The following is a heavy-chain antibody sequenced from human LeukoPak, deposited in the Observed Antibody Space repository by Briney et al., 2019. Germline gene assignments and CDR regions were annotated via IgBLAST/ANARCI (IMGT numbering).Heavy chain of an antibody. V-gene: IGHV3-48*02. CDR2: INNSSSSI. D-gene: IGHD6-6*01. Sequence: PGGSLRLSCAASGFTFSSYSMNWVRQAPGKGLEWVSYINNSSSSIYYADSVKGRFTVSRDNAKNSLYLQMNSLRDEDTAVYYCARFPYSSSTQDYYFYGMDVWGQGTTVTVSS. J-gene: IGHJ6*02. CDR1: GFTFSSYS. CDR3: ARFPYSSSTQDYYFYGMDV.